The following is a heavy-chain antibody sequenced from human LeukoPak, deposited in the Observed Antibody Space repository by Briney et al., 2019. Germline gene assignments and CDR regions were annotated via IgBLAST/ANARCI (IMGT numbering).Heavy chain of an antibody. J-gene: IGHJ4*02. D-gene: IGHD6-19*01. CDR3: AKQGATAVAAGGDFDY. V-gene: IGHV3-23*01. CDR2: ISGSGGST. Sequence: QPGVSLRLSCAASGFTFSSYAMSWVRQAPGKGLEGVSAISGSGGSTYYADSVKGRFTISRDNSKNTLYLQMNSLRAEDTAVYYCAKQGATAVAAGGDFDYWGQGTLVTVSS. CDR1: GFTFSSYA.